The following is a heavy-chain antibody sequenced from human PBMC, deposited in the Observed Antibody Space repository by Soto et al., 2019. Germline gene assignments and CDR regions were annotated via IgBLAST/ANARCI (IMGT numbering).Heavy chain of an antibody. J-gene: IGHJ6*02. CDR1: GLTFSNDG. V-gene: IGHV3-30*03. CDR3: ARYSSTTNYYYGMDV. Sequence: QVQLVESGGGVVQPGRSLRLSCAASGLTFSNDGLHWVRQARDKGLEWLAVISNDGSKENYADSVKGRFTISRDKSKNMVYLQTNSLRAEDRAVYYCARYSSTTNYYYGMDVWGQGTTVTVSS. CDR2: ISNDGSKE. D-gene: IGHD6-13*01.